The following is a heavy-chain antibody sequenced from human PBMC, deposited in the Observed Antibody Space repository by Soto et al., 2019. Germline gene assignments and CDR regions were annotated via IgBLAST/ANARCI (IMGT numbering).Heavy chain of an antibody. J-gene: IGHJ4*02. CDR2: IRGAGNDE. D-gene: IGHD3-10*01. CDR3: ARDLVFGSGSLGH. CDR1: GFTFTSSW. Sequence: EVQLVESGGGLVQPGGSLRLSCAASGFTFTSSWMHWVRQAPGKGLEWVSRIRGAGNDEQYADSVKGRFTISRDNAKNTLDLQMNSLRVEDTAVYYCARDLVFGSGSLGHWGQGTLVTVSS. V-gene: IGHV3-74*03.